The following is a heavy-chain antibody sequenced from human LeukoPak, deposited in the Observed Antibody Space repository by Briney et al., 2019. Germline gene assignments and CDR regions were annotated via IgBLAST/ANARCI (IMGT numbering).Heavy chain of an antibody. D-gene: IGHD3-22*01. CDR2: INSDGSST. J-gene: IGHJ6*02. Sequence: GGSLRLSCAASGFTFSSYWMHWVRQAPGKGLVWVSRINSDGSSTSYADSVKGRFTISRDNAKNTLYLQMNSLRAEDTARYYRARVGDSSGYYGYFYFLFGMDVWGPRDPG. V-gene: IGHV3-74*01. CDR3: ARVGDSSGYYGYFYFLFGMDV. CDR1: GFTFSSYW.